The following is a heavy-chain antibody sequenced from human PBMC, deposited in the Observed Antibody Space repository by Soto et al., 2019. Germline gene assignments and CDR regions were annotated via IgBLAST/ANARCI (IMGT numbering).Heavy chain of an antibody. J-gene: IGHJ4*02. CDR3: AHSWYCSGGSCYYTYYFDY. CDR2: IYWDDDK. Sequence: QITLKESGPTLVKPTQTLTLTCTFSGFSLSTSGVGVGWIRQPPGKALEWLALIYWDDDKRYSPSLKSRLTITTDTXXTXVXXTMTNMDPVDTATYYCAHSWYCSGGSCYYTYYFDYWGQGTLVTVSS. CDR1: GFSLSTSGVG. D-gene: IGHD2-15*01. V-gene: IGHV2-5*02.